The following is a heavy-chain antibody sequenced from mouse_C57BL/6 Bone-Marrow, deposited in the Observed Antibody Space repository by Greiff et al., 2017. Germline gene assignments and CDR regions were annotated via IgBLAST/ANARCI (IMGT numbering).Heavy chain of an antibody. Sequence: EVQGVESGGGLVKPGGSLKLSCAASGFTFSSYTMSWVRQTPEKRLEWVATISGGGGNTYYPDSVKGRFTISRDNAKNTLYLQMSSLRSEDKALYYCARLYYYGSSYDYAMDYWGQGTSVTVSS. J-gene: IGHJ4*01. CDR1: GFTFSSYT. V-gene: IGHV5-9*01. CDR2: ISGGGGNT. CDR3: ARLYYYGSSYDYAMDY. D-gene: IGHD1-1*01.